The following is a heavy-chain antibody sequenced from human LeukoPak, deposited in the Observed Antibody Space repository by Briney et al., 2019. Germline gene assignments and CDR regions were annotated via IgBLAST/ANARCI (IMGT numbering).Heavy chain of an antibody. J-gene: IGHJ6*03. Sequence: ASVTLSCKSSGGTFSSYAISWVRQAPGQGLEWMGRIIPIFGTANYAQKFQGRVTITTDESTSTAYMELSSLRSEDTAVYYCARGRLLWFGELSPYYMDVWGKGTTVTVSS. CDR3: ARGRLLWFGELSPYYMDV. CDR1: GGTFSSYA. D-gene: IGHD3-10*01. CDR2: IIPIFGTA. V-gene: IGHV1-69*05.